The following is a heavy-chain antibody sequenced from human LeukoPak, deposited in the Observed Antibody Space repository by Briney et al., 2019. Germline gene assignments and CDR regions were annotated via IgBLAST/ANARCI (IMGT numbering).Heavy chain of an antibody. CDR3: AKSSGGYSGYGDY. V-gene: IGHV3-30*18. D-gene: IGHD5-12*01. CDR1: GFTFSSYD. CDR2: ISYDGSNK. J-gene: IGHJ4*02. Sequence: GGSLRLSCAASGFTFSSYDMHWVRQAPGKGLEWVAVISYDGSNKYYADSVKGRFTISRDNSKNTLYLQMNSLRAEDTAVYYCAKSSGGYSGYGDYWGQGTLVTVSS.